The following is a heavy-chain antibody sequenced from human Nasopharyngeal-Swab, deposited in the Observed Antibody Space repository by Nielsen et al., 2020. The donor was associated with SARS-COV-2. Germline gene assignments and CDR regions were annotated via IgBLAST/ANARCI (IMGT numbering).Heavy chain of an antibody. V-gene: IGHV5-51*01. CDR3: ARAVAGTYYYYGMDV. J-gene: IGHJ6*02. Sequence: VRQAPGKGLEWMGIIYPGDSDTRYSPSFQGQVTISADKSISTAYLQWSSLKVSDTAMYYCARAVAGTYYYYGMDVWGQGTTVTVSS. CDR2: IYPGDSDT. D-gene: IGHD6-19*01.